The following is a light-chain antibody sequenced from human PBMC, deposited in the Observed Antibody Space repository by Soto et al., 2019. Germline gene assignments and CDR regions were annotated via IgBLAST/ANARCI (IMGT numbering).Light chain of an antibody. J-gene: IGKJ5*01. CDR3: QHRHSYPIT. CDR2: TAS. Sequence: DIQLTQSPSFLSASVGDRVTITCRASQGISNLLAWYQQKPGKAPKLLIHTASTLQSGVPSRFSGSGSGTEFTLTISSLQSEDFATYYCQHRHSYPITFGQGTRLEIK. CDR1: QGISNL. V-gene: IGKV1-9*01.